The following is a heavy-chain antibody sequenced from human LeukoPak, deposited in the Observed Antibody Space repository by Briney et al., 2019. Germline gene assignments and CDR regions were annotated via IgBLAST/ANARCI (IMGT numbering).Heavy chain of an antibody. D-gene: IGHD6-6*01. V-gene: IGHV3-23*01. CDR2: ISGSGGST. CDR3: AKDPSIAADY. J-gene: IGHJ4*02. CDR1: GFTFTSFG. Sequence: GGSLRLSCAASGFTFTSFGMHWVRQAPGKGLEWVSAISGSGGSTYYADSVKGRFTISIDNSKNTLYLQMNSLRAEDTAVYYCAKDPSIAADYWGQGTLVTVSS.